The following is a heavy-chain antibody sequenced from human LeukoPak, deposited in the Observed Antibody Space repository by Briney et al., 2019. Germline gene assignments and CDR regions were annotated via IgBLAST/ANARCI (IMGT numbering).Heavy chain of an antibody. Sequence: SETLSLTCTVSGGSIRSSHWSWIRQPAGKGLEWIAIIYNSGGTNYNPSLKRRVTISRDTSRNQFSLTLTSVTAAGTAVYYCASDLTVPPYNWFDPWGQGTLVTVSS. CDR3: ASDLTVPPYNWFDP. D-gene: IGHD7-27*01. CDR2: IYNSGGT. V-gene: IGHV4-4*07. J-gene: IGHJ5*02. CDR1: GGSIRSSH.